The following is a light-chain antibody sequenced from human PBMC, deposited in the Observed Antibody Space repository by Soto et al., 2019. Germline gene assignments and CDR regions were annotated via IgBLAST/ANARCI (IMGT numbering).Light chain of an antibody. V-gene: IGLV4-69*01. J-gene: IGLJ1*01. Sequence: QTVVTQAPSASASLGASVKLTCTLSSGHSSNAIAWHQQQPEKAPRFLMRLNSDGTHTKGDGIPDRFSASSSGTERYLTISSLQSEDEADYYCQTWTSVIHVFGTGTNSPS. CDR2: LNSDGTH. CDR1: SGHSSNA. CDR3: QTWTSVIHV.